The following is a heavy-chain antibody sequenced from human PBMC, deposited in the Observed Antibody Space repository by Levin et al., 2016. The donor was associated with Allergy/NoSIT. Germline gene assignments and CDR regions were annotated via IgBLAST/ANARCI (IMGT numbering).Heavy chain of an antibody. CDR1: GFTFSSYG. CDR2: ISYDGSNK. CDR3: ARARVELVGH. Sequence: GSLRLSCAASGFTFSSYGMHWVRQALGKGLEWVAVISYDGSNKYYADSVKGRFTISRDNSKNTLYLQMNSLRAEDTAVYYCARARVELVGHWGQGTLVTVSS. J-gene: IGHJ4*02. D-gene: IGHD1-26*01. V-gene: IGHV3-30*03.